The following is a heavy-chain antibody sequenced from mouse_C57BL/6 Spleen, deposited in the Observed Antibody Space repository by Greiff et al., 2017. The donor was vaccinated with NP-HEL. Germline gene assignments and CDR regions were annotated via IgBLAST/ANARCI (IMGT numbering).Heavy chain of an antibody. V-gene: IGHV1-63*01. D-gene: IGHD4-1*01. CDR2: IYPGGGYT. CDR1: GYTFTNYW. CDR3: ARSSNWGGFGY. Sequence: VQLQQSGAELVRPGTSVKMSCKASGYTFTNYWIGWAKQRPGHGLEWIGDIYPGGGYTNYNEKFKGKVTLTADKSSSTAYMQFSSLTSEDSAIYYCARSSNWGGFGYWGQGTTLTVSS. J-gene: IGHJ2*01.